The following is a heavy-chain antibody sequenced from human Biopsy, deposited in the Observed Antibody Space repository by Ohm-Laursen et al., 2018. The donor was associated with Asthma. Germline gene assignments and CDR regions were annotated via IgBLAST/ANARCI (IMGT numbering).Heavy chain of an antibody. D-gene: IGHD5-12*01. V-gene: IGHV1-69*13. J-gene: IGHJ6*02. CDR3: ARGYSGSDRIVYYYSGLEV. CDR1: GDPFSNYA. CDR2: LIPVLGTP. Sequence: SVKVSCKASGDPFSNYAISWVRQAPGQGLEWMGGLIPVLGTPDHAQMFEGRVTITADESTSTAYMELSSLSSEDTAVYYCARGYSGSDRIVYYYSGLEVWGQGTAVTVSS.